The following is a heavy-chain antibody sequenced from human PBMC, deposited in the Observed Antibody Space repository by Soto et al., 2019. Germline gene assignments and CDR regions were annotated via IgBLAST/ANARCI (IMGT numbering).Heavy chain of an antibody. J-gene: IGHJ3*02. CDR3: ARDLLPMTGTSNDAFVI. V-gene: IGHV1-46*01. Sequence: ASVKVSCKASGYTFTSYYMHWVRQAPGQGLEWMGVINPSGGSTSYAQKFQGRVTMTTDSSTSTAHMELRSLRSDDTAVYYCARDLLPMTGTSNDAFVIWGQGTMVTVSS. CDR1: GYTFTSYY. CDR2: INPSGGST. D-gene: IGHD1-7*01.